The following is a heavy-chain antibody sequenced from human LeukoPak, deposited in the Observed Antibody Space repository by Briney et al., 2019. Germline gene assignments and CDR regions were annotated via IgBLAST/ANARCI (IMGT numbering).Heavy chain of an antibody. D-gene: IGHD3-3*01. J-gene: IGHJ4*02. CDR2: IYHSGST. Sequence: SETLSLTCTVSGGSISSSSYYWGWIRQPPGTGLEWIGSIYHSGSTYYNPSLKSRVTISVDTSKNQFSLKLSSVTAADTAVYYCARIQYDFWSGYLYYFDYWGQGTLVTVSS. CDR1: GGSISSSSYY. V-gene: IGHV4-39*07. CDR3: ARIQYDFWSGYLYYFDY.